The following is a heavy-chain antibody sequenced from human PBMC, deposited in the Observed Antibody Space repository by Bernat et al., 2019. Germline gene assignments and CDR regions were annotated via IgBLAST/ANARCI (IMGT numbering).Heavy chain of an antibody. J-gene: IGHJ5*02. Sequence: QLQLQESGPGLVQPSATLSLTCTVSGGSFSSTTYYWGWVRQPPGKGLEWIGNILYSGTTYYNPSLKSRVTISVDTSKNQFSLRLTSVTAADTAVYYCARPQTGRSVGSRFDPWGQGTLVTVSS. V-gene: IGHV4-39*01. CDR1: GGSFSSTTYY. D-gene: IGHD6-19*01. CDR3: ARPQTGRSVGSRFDP. CDR2: ILYSGTT.